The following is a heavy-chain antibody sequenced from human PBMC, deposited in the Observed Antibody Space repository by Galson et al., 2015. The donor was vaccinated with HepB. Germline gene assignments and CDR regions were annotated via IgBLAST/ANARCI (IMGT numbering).Heavy chain of an antibody. D-gene: IGHD6-25*01. J-gene: IGHJ5*02. CDR1: GYIFTSHW. V-gene: IGHV5-51*01. CDR3: ARPISSSGETGWFDP. Sequence: QSGAEVKKPGESLKISCKGSGYIFTSHWIAWVRQMTGKGLEWMGIIYPGDSDTRYSPSFQGQVTMSADKSISTAYLEWSSLKASDTAIYYCARPISSSGETGWFDPWGQGTLVTVSS. CDR2: IYPGDSDT.